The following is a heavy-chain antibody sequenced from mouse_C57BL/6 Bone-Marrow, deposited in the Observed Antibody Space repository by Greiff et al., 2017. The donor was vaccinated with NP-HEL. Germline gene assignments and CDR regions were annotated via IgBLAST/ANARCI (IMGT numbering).Heavy chain of an antibody. Sequence: DVMLVESGGGLVKPGGSLKLSCAASGFTFSSYAMSWVRQTPEKRLEWVATISDGGSYTYYPDNVKGRFTISRDNAKNNLYLQISHLKSEDTAMYYCARSHYSNYVGFAYWGQGTLVTVSA. V-gene: IGHV5-4*03. CDR2: ISDGGSYT. CDR1: GFTFSSYA. D-gene: IGHD2-5*01. J-gene: IGHJ3*01. CDR3: ARSHYSNYVGFAY.